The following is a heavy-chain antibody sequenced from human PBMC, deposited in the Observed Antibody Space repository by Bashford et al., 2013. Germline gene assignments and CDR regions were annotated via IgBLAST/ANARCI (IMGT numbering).Heavy chain of an antibody. CDR2: ISSGSSII. J-gene: IGHJ6*02. CDR1: GFSFSDNY. V-gene: IGHV3-11*01. Sequence: RLSCVASGFSFSDNYMTWIRQTPGKGLEWVAHISSGSSIIHYLDSVKGRFTISRDNANDLLFLQMNSLRVEDSAVYFCARENPLSEQFHLLFGSHFGLDVWGRGTTVTVSS. D-gene: IGHD2-2*01. CDR3: ARENPLSEQFHLLFGSHFGLDV.